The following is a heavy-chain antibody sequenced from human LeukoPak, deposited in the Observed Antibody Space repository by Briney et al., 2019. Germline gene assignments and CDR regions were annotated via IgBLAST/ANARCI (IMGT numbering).Heavy chain of an antibody. CDR3: ARGQYGSGSYGDYYYGMDV. D-gene: IGHD3-10*01. CDR2: INPSGGST. J-gene: IGHJ6*02. Sequence: GASVKVSCKASGYTFTSYYMHWVRQAPGQGLEWMGIINPSGGSTSYAQKFQGRVTMTRDTSTSTVYMELSSLRSEDTAVYYCARGQYGSGSYGDYYYGMDVWGQGTTVTVSS. V-gene: IGHV1-46*01. CDR1: GYTFTSYY.